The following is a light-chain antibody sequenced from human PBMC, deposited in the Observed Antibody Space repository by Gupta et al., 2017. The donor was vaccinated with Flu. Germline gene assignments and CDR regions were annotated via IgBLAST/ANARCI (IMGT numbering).Light chain of an antibody. CDR2: QDS. CDR1: NLGNKY. CDR3: QAWDRNTDYV. J-gene: IGLJ1*01. V-gene: IGLV3-1*01. Sequence: SFQLTHPPSVSVCPRQTANITCSGDNLGNKYACWYQQKSGKSPVLVIYQDSKRPSGIPERFSGSSSGNTATLTITGTQAVDEADYYCQAWDRNTDYVFGAGTKVTVL.